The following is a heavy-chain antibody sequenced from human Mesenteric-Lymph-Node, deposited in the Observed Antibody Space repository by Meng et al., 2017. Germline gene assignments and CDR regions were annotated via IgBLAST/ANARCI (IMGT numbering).Heavy chain of an antibody. D-gene: IGHD6-19*01. CDR2: IYSCGST. J-gene: IGHJ3*02. CDR3: ARDSGGKQWLGLSAFDI. V-gene: IGHV3-66*03. Sequence: GESLKISCAASGFTFSDHYMDWVRQAPGKGLEWVSVIYSCGSTYYADSVKGRFTISRDNSKNTLYLQMSSLRAEDTAVYYCARDSGGKQWLGLSAFDIWGQGTMVTVSS. CDR1: GFTFSDHY.